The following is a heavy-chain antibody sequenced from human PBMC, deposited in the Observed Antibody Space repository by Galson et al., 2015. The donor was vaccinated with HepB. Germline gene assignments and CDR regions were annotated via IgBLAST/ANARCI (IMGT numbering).Heavy chain of an antibody. D-gene: IGHD3-3*01. Sequence: SLRLSCAASGFTFSRYGIHWVRQAPGKGLEWVAVVSYDGRDKYYAGSVEGRFTISRDNSKNTLYLQINSLRLEDTAVYYCAKGAAWSGYYGDHDAFDIWGQGTMVTVSS. V-gene: IGHV3-30*18. J-gene: IGHJ3*02. CDR2: VSYDGRDK. CDR1: GFTFSRYG. CDR3: AKGAAWSGYYGDHDAFDI.